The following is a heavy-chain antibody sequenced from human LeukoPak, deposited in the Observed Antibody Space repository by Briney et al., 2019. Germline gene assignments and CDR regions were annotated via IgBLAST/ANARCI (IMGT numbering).Heavy chain of an antibody. CDR3: AKGMSWFDP. V-gene: IGHV3-23*01. CDR1: GFTFNSYG. CDR2: ISGSGGST. Sequence: GGSLRLSCAASGFTFNSYGMTWVRQAPGKGLEWVSSISGSGGSTFYADSVKGRFTISRENSENTVYLQMNSLRAEDTAVYYCAKGMSWFDPWGQGTLVTVSS. J-gene: IGHJ5*02.